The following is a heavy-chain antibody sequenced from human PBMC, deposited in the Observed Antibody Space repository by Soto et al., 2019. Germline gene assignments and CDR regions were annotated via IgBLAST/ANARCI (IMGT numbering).Heavy chain of an antibody. CDR3: ARVGSSIAVRRFDY. Sequence: QVQLQESGPGLVKPSQTLSLTCTVSGGSISSGDYYWSWIRQPPGKGLEWIGYIYYSGSTYYNPSLKRRVTIXXXTXEYQFSLKLSSVTAADTAVYYCARVGSSIAVRRFDYWGQGTLVTVSS. J-gene: IGHJ4*02. V-gene: IGHV4-30-4*01. CDR2: IYYSGST. CDR1: GGSISSGDYY. D-gene: IGHD6-6*01.